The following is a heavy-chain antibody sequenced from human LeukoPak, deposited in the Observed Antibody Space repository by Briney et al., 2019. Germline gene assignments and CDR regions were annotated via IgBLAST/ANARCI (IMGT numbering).Heavy chain of an antibody. D-gene: IGHD3-3*01. V-gene: IGHV1-2*02. CDR2: INPDSGGT. Sequence: ASVKVSCKASGYTFTGYYMHWVRQAPGQGLEWMGWINPDSGGTNYAQKFQGRVTMTRDTSISTAYMQLSRLSSDDTAVYYCAREAITIFGLVRTQTTKGPHRFDPWGQGTLVTVSS. CDR1: GYTFTGYY. J-gene: IGHJ5*02. CDR3: AREAITIFGLVRTQTTKGPHRFDP.